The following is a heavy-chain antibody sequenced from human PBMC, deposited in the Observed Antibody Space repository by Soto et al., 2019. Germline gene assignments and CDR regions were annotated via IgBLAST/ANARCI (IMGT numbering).Heavy chain of an antibody. CDR1: GGTFSSYA. Sequence: WASVKVSCKASGGTFSSYAISWVRQAPGQGLEWMGGIIPIFGTANYAQKFQGRVTITADESTSTAYMELSSLRSEDTAVYYCARDSSKPIAAASYYYYYGMDVWGQGTTVTVSS. D-gene: IGHD6-13*01. CDR2: IIPIFGTA. CDR3: ARDSSKPIAAASYYYYYGMDV. J-gene: IGHJ6*02. V-gene: IGHV1-69*13.